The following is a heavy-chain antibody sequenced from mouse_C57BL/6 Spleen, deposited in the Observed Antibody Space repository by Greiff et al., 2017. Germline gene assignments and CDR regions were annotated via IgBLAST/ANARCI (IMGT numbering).Heavy chain of an antibody. V-gene: IGHV1-52*01. CDR1: GYTFTGYW. J-gene: IGHJ3*01. Sequence: QVQLQQPGAELVRPGSSVKLSCKASGYTFTGYWMHWVKQRPIQGLEWIGNIDPSDSETHYNQKVKDKATLTVDKSSSTAYMQLSSLTSEDSAVYYCARGGLYYDSAWFAYWGQGTLVTVSA. D-gene: IGHD2-4*01. CDR3: ARGGLYYDSAWFAY. CDR2: IDPSDSET.